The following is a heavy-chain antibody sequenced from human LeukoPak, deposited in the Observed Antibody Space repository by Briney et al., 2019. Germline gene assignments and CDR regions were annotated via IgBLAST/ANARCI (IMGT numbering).Heavy chain of an antibody. V-gene: IGHV4-34*01. D-gene: IGHD5-24*01. CDR3: ARARRDGYPSFGY. CDR1: GGSFGGYY. J-gene: IGHJ4*02. CDR2: INHSGST. Sequence: SETLSLTCAVYGGSFGGYYWSWIRQPPGKGLEWIGEINHSGSTNYNPSLKSRVTISVDTSKNQFSLKLSSVTAADTAVYYCARARRDGYPSFGYWGQGTLVTVSS.